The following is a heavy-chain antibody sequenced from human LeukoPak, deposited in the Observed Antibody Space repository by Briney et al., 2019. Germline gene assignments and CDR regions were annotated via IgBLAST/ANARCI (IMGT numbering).Heavy chain of an antibody. CDR1: GFTFSSYA. V-gene: IGHV3-23*01. D-gene: IGHD2-15*01. J-gene: IGHJ4*02. CDR2: ISGSGGST. CDR3: AKDRSPVVVAATSFDY. Sequence: PGGSLRLSCAASGFTFSSYAMSWVRQAPGKGLEWVSAISGSGGSTYYADSVKGRFTISRDNSKNTLYLQMNSLRAEDTAVYYCAKDRSPVVVAATSFDYWGQGTLVTVSS.